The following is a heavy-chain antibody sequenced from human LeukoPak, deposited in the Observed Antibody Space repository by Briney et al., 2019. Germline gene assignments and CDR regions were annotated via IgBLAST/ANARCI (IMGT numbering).Heavy chain of an antibody. D-gene: IGHD4-23*01. J-gene: IGHJ4*02. V-gene: IGHV3-23*01. CDR2: ISGSGGST. CDR3: AKDQNLATVVTDGTGY. Sequence: GGSLRLSRAASGFTVTSNYMSWVRQAPGKGLEWVSAISGSGGSTYYADSVKGRFTISRDNSKNTLYLQMNSLRAEDTAVYYCAKDQNLATVVTDGTGYWGQGTLVTVSS. CDR1: GFTVTSNY.